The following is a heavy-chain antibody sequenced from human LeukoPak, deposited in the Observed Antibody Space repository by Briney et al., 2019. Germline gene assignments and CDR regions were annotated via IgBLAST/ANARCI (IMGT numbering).Heavy chain of an antibody. CDR1: GGSISSCGYS. CDR3: ARAPERWYSYGSYTYYYRYV. Sequence: SSETLSLTCAVSGGSISSCGYSWSWIRQPPGKGLEWSGYIYESGNTYYNPSLKSRVTISLATSKYQISLKVSSVTAADTTVYYCARAPERWYSYGSYTYYYRYVWGKGTTVTVSS. D-gene: IGHD5-18*01. V-gene: IGHV4-30-4*07. CDR2: IYESGNT. J-gene: IGHJ6*03.